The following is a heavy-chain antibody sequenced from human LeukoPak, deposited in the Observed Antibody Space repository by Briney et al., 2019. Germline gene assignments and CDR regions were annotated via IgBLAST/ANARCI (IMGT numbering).Heavy chain of an antibody. CDR1: GFTFSSYS. CDR2: ISSSSSSTI. D-gene: IGHD3-22*01. J-gene: IGHJ3*01. V-gene: IGHV3-48*01. Sequence: GGSLRLSCAASGFTFSSYSMHWVRQAPGKGLEWVSYISSSSSSTIYYADSVKGRFTISRDNAKNSLYLQMSSLRAEDTAVYYFTSGYYDDRSAYPDGWGQGTMVTVSS. CDR3: TSGYYDDRSAYPDG.